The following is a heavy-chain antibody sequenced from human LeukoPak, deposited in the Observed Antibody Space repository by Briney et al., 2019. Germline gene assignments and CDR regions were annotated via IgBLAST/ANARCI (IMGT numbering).Heavy chain of an antibody. CDR2: IFYSGST. D-gene: IGHD3-3*02. CDR3: ARGTVGISYAFDI. V-gene: IGHV4-39*01. Sequence: SETLSLTCTVSGGSISTNSYSWGWIRQPPGKGLEWIGNIFYSGSTYYNPSLKSRVTISVDTSKNQFSLKLSSVTAADTAVYYCARGTVGISYAFDIWGQETMVTVSS. J-gene: IGHJ3*02. CDR1: GGSISTNSYS.